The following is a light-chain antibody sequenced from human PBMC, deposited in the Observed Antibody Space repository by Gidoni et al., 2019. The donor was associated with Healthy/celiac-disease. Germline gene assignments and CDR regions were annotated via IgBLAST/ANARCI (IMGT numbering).Light chain of an antibody. V-gene: IGKV3-11*01. CDR1: QSVSSY. Sequence: EIVLTQSPATLSLSPGERATLSCRASQSVSSYLAWYQQQPGQAPRLLIYDASNRATGIPARFSGSGSGTDFTLTISSLEPEDFAVYYCQQRSNWPTFGGGTKVEIQ. CDR3: QQRSNWPT. J-gene: IGKJ4*01. CDR2: DAS.